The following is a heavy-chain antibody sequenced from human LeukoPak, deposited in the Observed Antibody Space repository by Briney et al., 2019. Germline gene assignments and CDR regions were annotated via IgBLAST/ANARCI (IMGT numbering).Heavy chain of an antibody. CDR2: IYHSGST. CDR3: ARSASGSYYFDY. Sequence: PSETLSLTCAVPGYSISSGYYWGWIRQPPGKGLEWIGSIYHSGSTYYNPSLKSRVTISVDTSKNQFSLKLSSVTAADTAVYYCARSASGSYYFDYWGQGTLVTVSS. V-gene: IGHV4-38-2*01. CDR1: GYSISSGYY. D-gene: IGHD1-26*01. J-gene: IGHJ4*02.